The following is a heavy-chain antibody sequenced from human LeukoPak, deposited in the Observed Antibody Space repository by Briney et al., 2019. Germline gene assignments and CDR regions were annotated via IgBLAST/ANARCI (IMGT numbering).Heavy chain of an antibody. J-gene: IGHJ4*02. CDR2: VSGSGDGT. CDR3: AKERLGGNYGDYAVDY. Sequence: GGSLRLSCAASGFTFTSYAMGWVRQAPGKGLEWVSSVSGSGDGTYYADSVKGRFTISRDNSKKTLDLHMDSLRAEDTAVYYCAKERLGGNYGDYAVDYWGQGTMVTASS. V-gene: IGHV3-23*01. CDR1: GFTFTSYA. D-gene: IGHD4-17*01.